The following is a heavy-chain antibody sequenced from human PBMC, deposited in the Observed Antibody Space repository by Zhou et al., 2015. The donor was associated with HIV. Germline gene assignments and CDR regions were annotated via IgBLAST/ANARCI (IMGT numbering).Heavy chain of an antibody. Sequence: EVQLVESGGGLVQPGGSLRLSCAASGFTFSSYSMNWVRQAPGKGLEWVSYISSSSSTIYYADSVKGRFTISRDNAKNSLYLQMNSLRDEDTAVYYCARDQPRGYSYGHWYFDLWGRGTLVTVSS. D-gene: IGHD5-18*01. CDR1: GFTFSSYS. CDR2: ISSSSSTI. J-gene: IGHJ2*01. CDR3: ARDQPRGYSYGHWYFDL. V-gene: IGHV3-48*02.